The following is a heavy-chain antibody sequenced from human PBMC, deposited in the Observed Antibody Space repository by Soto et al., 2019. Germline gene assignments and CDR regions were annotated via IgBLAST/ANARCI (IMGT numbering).Heavy chain of an antibody. CDR2: ISAYNGNT. CDR1: GYTFTSYG. CDR3: ARTRGYSGYDDAFDI. Sequence: QVQLVQSGAEVKKPGASVKVSCKASGYTFTSYGISWVRQAPGQGLEWMGWISAYNGNTNYAQKLQGRVTMTTDTSTSTADMELRSLRSDDTAVYYCARTRGYSGYDDAFDIWGQGTMVTVSS. J-gene: IGHJ3*02. V-gene: IGHV1-18*01. D-gene: IGHD5-12*01.